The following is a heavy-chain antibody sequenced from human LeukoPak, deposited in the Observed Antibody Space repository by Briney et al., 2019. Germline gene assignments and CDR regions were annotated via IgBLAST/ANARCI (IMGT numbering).Heavy chain of an antibody. V-gene: IGHV3-53*01. Sequence: GGSLRLSCAVSGSTVSSYYMSWVRQAPGKGLEWVSVIYTGGRTYYTDSVKGRFTISRDDSMNTVHLQMDSLRVGDTAVYYCASKSSGGWYSRYWGQGTLVTVSS. D-gene: IGHD6-19*01. CDR3: ASKSSGGWYSRY. CDR2: IYTGGRT. CDR1: GSTVSSYY. J-gene: IGHJ4*02.